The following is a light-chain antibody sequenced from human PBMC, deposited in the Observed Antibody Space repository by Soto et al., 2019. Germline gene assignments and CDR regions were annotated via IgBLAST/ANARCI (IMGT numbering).Light chain of an antibody. Sequence: QSALTQPASVSGSPGQSITISCTGSNSDVGTYDYVSWYQQHPGKTPKLIIYDVTNRPSGVSSRFSGSNSGHTASLTIFGLQPEDEADYYCLSYINYNTYVFGTGTKLTVL. CDR1: NSDVGTYDY. V-gene: IGLV2-14*01. J-gene: IGLJ1*01. CDR2: DVT. CDR3: LSYINYNTYV.